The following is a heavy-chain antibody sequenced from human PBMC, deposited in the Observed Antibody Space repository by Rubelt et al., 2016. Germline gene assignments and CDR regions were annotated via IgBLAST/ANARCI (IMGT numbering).Heavy chain of an antibody. CDR1: GFSVSSYW. V-gene: IGHV3-7*01. Sequence: DVQVVESGGGLVQTGGSLRLSCSASGFSVSSYWMSWVRQAPGKGLEWVATMKQDGSGKFYVDSVRCRFTISRDNAKNSLFLQMDSLRIEDTAVYYCARDLYDSWGQGTPVTVSS. CDR3: ARDLYDS. J-gene: IGHJ4*02. CDR2: MKQDGSGK.